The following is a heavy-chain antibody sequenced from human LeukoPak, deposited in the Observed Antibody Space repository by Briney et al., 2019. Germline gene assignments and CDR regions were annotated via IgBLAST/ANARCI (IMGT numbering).Heavy chain of an antibody. CDR2: INHSGST. CDR1: GGSFSGYY. V-gene: IGHV4-34*01. CDR3: ARRHSSSWQRAVDY. D-gene: IGHD6-13*01. Sequence: SETLSLTCAVYGGSFSGYYWSWLRQPPGKGLEWIGEINHSGSTNYNPSLKSRVTISVDTSKNQFSLKLSSVTAADTAVYYCARRHSSSWQRAVDYWGQGTLVTVSS. J-gene: IGHJ4*02.